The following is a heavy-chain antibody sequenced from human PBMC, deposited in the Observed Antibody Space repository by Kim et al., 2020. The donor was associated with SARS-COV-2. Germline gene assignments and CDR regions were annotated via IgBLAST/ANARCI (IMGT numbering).Heavy chain of an antibody. Sequence: SETLSLTCIVSDGSISSGTFYWSWIRQSAGKGLEWIGRSYNSGNTKYNPSLKSRVTISVDASKNQFSLKMTSVTASDTAVYYCAASNPMGDYFELWGQGTLVTVSS. J-gene: IGHJ4*02. CDR3: AASNPMGDYFEL. V-gene: IGHV4-61*02. D-gene: IGHD1-26*01. CDR1: DGSISSGTFY. CDR2: SYNSGNT.